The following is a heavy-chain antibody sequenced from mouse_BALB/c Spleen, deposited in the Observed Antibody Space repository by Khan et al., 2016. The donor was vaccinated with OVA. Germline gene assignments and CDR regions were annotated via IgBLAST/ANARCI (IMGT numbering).Heavy chain of an antibody. D-gene: IGHD2-4*01. J-gene: IGHJ3*01. CDR2: IWSAGST. V-gene: IGHV2-2*02. CDR3: ARRGYEYGRGALFAY. CDR1: GFSLTNYS. Sequence: QVQLKESGPGLVQPSQSLSITCTVSGFSLTNYSVHWVRQSPGKGLEWLGVIWSAGSTDYNAAFISRLTIRKDNSRSQVFFKMNSLQPNDTDIYYEARRGYEYGRGALFAYWGQGTLVTVSA.